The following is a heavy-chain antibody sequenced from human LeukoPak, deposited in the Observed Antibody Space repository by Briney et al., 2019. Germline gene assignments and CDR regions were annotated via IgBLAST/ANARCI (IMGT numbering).Heavy chain of an antibody. CDR3: ARLVQTNWFDP. CDR2: ISAYNGNT. V-gene: IGHV1-18*01. J-gene: IGHJ5*02. CDR1: GYTFTSYG. D-gene: IGHD6-13*01. Sequence: ASVKVSCKASGYTFTSYGISWVRQAPGQGLEWMGWISAYNGNTNYAQKLQGRVTMTTEPSPSTAYMELRSLRSDDTAVYYCARLVQTNWFDPWGQGTLVTVSS.